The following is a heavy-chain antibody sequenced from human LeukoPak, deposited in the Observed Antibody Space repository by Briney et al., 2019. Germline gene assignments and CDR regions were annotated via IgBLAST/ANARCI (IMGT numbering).Heavy chain of an antibody. CDR2: IYGGGST. CDR1: GFTFSSYW. J-gene: IGHJ4*02. CDR3: ARVASDSSGWYHFDY. V-gene: IGHV3-53*01. D-gene: IGHD6-19*01. Sequence: PGGSLRLSCAASGFTFSSYWMNWVRQAPGKGLEWVSVIYGGGSTNYGDSVKGRFTISRDNSKNTLYLQMNSLRTEDTAVYYCARVASDSSGWYHFDYWGQGTLVTVSS.